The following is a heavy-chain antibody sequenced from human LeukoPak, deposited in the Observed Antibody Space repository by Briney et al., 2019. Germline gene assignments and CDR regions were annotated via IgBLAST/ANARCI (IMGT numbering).Heavy chain of an antibody. Sequence: GGSLRLSCAASGFSFSSSGMHWVRQAPGKGPEWVAFTRFDDSYKAYGNSVKGRFIISRDNSKNTLYLQMDSLGSDDTAVYYCAKSSAGITWFDPWGQGTLVIVSS. CDR2: TRFDDSYK. CDR1: GFSFSSSG. V-gene: IGHV3-30*02. J-gene: IGHJ5*02. D-gene: IGHD1-7*01. CDR3: AKSSAGITWFDP.